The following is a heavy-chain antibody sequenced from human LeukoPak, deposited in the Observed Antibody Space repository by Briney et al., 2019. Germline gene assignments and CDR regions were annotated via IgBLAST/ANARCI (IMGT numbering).Heavy chain of an antibody. CDR3: ARVEAVAGTPRYFDY. J-gene: IGHJ4*02. CDR2: INHSGST. D-gene: IGHD6-19*01. CDR1: GGSFSGYY. Sequence: PSETLSLTCAVYGGSFSGYYWSWIRQPPGKGLEWIGEINHSGSTNYNPSLKSRATISVDTSKNQFSLKLSSVTAADTAVYYCARVEAVAGTPRYFDYWGQGTLVTVSS. V-gene: IGHV4-34*01.